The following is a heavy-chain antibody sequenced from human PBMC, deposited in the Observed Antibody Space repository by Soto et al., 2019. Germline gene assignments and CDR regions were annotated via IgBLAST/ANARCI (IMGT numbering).Heavy chain of an antibody. V-gene: IGHV3-7*03. CDR1: GLTSTTSW. CDR2: MKLQGGEK. D-gene: IGHD6-19*01. Sequence: GGSLRLSCAASGLTSTTSWMNWVRQAPGKGLEWVANMKLQGGEKNYVESRFSISRDDAHNSVYLEMNSLRVEDTALYYCVGSRGWIFASWGQGTTVTVYS. J-gene: IGHJ4*02. CDR3: VGSRGWIFAS.